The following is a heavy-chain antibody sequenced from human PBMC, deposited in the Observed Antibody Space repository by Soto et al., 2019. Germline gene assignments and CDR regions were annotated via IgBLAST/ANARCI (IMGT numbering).Heavy chain of an antibody. CDR3: AGGGSYSYFQH. Sequence: QVQLVESGGGVVQPGRSLRLSCAASGFTFSSYAMHWVRQAPGKGLGWVAVISYDGSNKYYADSVKGRFTISRDNSKNTLYLQMNSLRAEDTAVYYCAGGGSYSYFQHWGQGTLVTVSS. J-gene: IGHJ1*01. CDR2: ISYDGSNK. CDR1: GFTFSSYA. D-gene: IGHD1-26*01. V-gene: IGHV3-30-3*01.